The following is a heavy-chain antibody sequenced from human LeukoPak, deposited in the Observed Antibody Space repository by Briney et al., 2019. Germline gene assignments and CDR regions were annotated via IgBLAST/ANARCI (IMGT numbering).Heavy chain of an antibody. CDR1: GFTFSNYW. D-gene: IGHD2/OR15-2a*01. J-gene: IGHJ4*02. Sequence: GGSLRLSCSASGFTFSNYWLTWVRQAPGQGLEWVANIKQDGSEKHYVDSVKGRFIISRDNAKNSLYLQMNSLRAEDTAVYYCARDRQIAYWGQGTLVTVSS. CDR3: ARDRQIAY. CDR2: IKQDGSEK. V-gene: IGHV3-7*01.